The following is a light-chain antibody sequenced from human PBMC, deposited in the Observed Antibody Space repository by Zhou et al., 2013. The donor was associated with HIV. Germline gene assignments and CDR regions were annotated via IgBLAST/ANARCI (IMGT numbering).Light chain of an antibody. J-gene: IGKJ2*01. V-gene: IGKV3-15*01. CDR1: QSVSSN. CDR3: QQYNKWPPFT. Sequence: EIVMTQSPATLSVSPGERAPLSCRASQSVSSNVAWYQQKPGQAPRLLIYGASTRANGIPARFSGRGSGTQFTFTISSVQSDDFAIYYCQQYNKWPPFTFGQGTKLEIK. CDR2: GAS.